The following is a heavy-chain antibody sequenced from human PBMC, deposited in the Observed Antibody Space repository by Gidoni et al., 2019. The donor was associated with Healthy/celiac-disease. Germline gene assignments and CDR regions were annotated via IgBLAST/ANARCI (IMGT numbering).Heavy chain of an antibody. J-gene: IGHJ6*02. CDR1: GYTLPSYV. V-gene: IGHV1-18*04. CDR2: SSAYNGNT. D-gene: IGHD3-3*01. Sequence: QVQLVQYGAEVKKPGASVKVSCKASGYTLPSYVTSWVRPAPGRGLEWMGWSSAYNGNTNYAQTLQGRVTMTTDTSTSTAYMELRSLRSDDTAVYYCARDGVYDFWSGYYTGGMDVWGQGTTVTVSS. CDR3: ARDGVYDFWSGYYTGGMDV.